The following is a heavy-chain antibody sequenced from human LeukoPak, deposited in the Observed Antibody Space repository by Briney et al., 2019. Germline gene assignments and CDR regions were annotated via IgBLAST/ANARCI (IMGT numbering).Heavy chain of an antibody. CDR3: AKLAAAGTGYYYYGMDV. CDR2: ISWNSGSI. D-gene: IGHD6-13*01. CDR1: GFTFDDYA. Sequence: GGSLRLSCAASGFTFDDYAMHWVRQAPGKGLEWVSGISWNSGSIGYADSVKGRFTISRDNAKNSLYLQMNSLRAEDTALYYCAKLAAAGTGYYYYGMDVWGQGTTVTVSS. J-gene: IGHJ6*02. V-gene: IGHV3-9*01.